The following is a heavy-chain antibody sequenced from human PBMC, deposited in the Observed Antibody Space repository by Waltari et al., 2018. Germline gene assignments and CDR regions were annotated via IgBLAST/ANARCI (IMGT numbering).Heavy chain of an antibody. CDR2: IYHSGST. CDR3: ARATPYDSSGYHSRAFDI. D-gene: IGHD3-22*01. V-gene: IGHV4-38-2*01. Sequence: QVQLQESGPGLVKPSETLSLTCAVSGYSISSGYYWGWIRQPPGKGLEWIGSIYHSGSTYYNPALKIGVTRSVDTSKNQFSLKLSSGTAADTAVYYCARATPYDSSGYHSRAFDIWGQGTMVTVSS. CDR1: GYSISSGYY. J-gene: IGHJ3*02.